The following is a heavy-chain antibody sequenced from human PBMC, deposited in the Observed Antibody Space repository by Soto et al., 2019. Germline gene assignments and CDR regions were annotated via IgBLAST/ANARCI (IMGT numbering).Heavy chain of an antibody. CDR1: GFSFSKYT. CDR3: TLSYGDSYYYYTGMDV. CDR2: IHPGDSDT. J-gene: IGHJ6*02. V-gene: IGHV5-51*01. Sequence: GAALKISCAGSGFSFSKYTVGSVRQIPGKGLEWMGIIHPGDSDTRYSPSFQGQVTISADKSISTAYLQWSSLKASDTAMYYCTLSYGDSYYYYTGMDVWGQGTTVTVSS. D-gene: IGHD4-17*01.